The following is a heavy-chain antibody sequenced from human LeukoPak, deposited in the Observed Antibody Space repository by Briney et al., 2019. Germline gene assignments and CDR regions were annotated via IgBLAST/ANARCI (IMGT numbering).Heavy chain of an antibody. CDR1: GGSISSYY. CDR2: IYYSGST. V-gene: IGHV4-59*08. D-gene: IGHD5-18*01. J-gene: IGHJ4*02. Sequence: SETLSLTCTVSGGSISSYYWSWIRQPPGKGLEWIGYIYYSGSTNYNPSLKSRVTISVDTSKNQFSLKLSSVTAADTVVYYCASLVDTAMSYWGQGTLVTVSS. CDR3: ASLVDTAMSY.